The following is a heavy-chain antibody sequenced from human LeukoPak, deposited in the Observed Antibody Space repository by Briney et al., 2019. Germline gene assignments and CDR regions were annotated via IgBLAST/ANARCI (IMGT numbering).Heavy chain of an antibody. CDR2: IHYSGST. D-gene: IGHD3-22*01. J-gene: IGHJ3*02. V-gene: IGHV4-39*07. Sequence: SETLSLTCTVSGGSISSSSYYWGWIRQPPGKGLEWIGSIHYSGSTYYNPSLKSRVTISVDTSKNQFSLKLSSVTAADTAVYYCARMDYYDSSGYPPDAFDIWGQGTMVTVSS. CDR3: ARMDYYDSSGYPPDAFDI. CDR1: GGSISSSSYY.